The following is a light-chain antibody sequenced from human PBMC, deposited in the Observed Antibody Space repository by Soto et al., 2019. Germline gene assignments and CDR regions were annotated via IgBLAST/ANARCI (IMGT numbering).Light chain of an antibody. V-gene: IGKV3-15*01. CDR2: GAS. J-gene: IGKJ2*01. CDR1: QSVSSN. CDR3: QQYGISPSYT. Sequence: EIVMTQSPATLSVSPGERATLSCRAGQSVSSNLAWYQQKPGQAPRLLIYGASTRATGIPARFSGSGSGTEFTLTISSLQSEDFAVYYCQQYGISPSYTFAQGTKVDIK.